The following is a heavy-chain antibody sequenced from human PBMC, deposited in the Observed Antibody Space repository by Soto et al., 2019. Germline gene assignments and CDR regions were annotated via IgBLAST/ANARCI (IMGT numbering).Heavy chain of an antibody. CDR1: GFTFTRFA. CDR2: INGLGDST. CDR3: AKVTTGSYTFDS. V-gene: IGHV3-23*04. J-gene: IGHJ4*02. D-gene: IGHD3-10*01. Sequence: EVQLVESGGGLVQPGGSLRLSCAASGFTFTRFAMSWVRQAPGKGLEWVASINGLGDSTYYTDSVRGRFSISRDSSTNTLYLQMSSLRAEDTAEYYCAKVTTGSYTFDSWGQGTLVCVSS.